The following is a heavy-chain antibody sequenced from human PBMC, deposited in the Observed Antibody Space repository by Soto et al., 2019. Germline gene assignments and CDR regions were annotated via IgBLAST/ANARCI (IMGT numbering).Heavy chain of an antibody. D-gene: IGHD3-10*01. Sequence: ASVKVSCKASGGTFSSYAISWVRQAPGQGLEWMGGIIPIFGTANYAQKFQGRVTITADESTSTAYMELSSLRSEDTAVYYCARPYYGSGSYYYYYGMDVWGQGTTVTVSS. CDR3: ARPYYGSGSYYYYYGMDV. CDR1: GGTFSSYA. J-gene: IGHJ6*02. V-gene: IGHV1-69*13. CDR2: IIPIFGTA.